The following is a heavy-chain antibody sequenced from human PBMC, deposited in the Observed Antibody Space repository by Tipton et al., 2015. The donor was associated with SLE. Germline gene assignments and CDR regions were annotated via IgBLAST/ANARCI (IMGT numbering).Heavy chain of an antibody. CDR3: AGGLLWFREWWY. V-gene: IGHV3-33*01. CDR1: GFTFSSYG. D-gene: IGHD3-10*01. CDR2: IWYDGSNK. Sequence: RSLRLSCAASGFTFSSYGMHWVRQAPGKGLEWVAVIWYDGSNKYYADSVKGRFTISRDNSKNTLYLQMNSLRAEDTAVYYCAGGLLWFREWWYWGQGTLATVSS. J-gene: IGHJ4*02.